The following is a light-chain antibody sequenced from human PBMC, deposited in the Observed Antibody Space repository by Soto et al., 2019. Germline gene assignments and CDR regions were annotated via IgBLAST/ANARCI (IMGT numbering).Light chain of an antibody. J-gene: IGLJ2*01. CDR1: SSDVGGYNY. CDR2: EVS. CDR3: SSYAGSNILL. Sequence: QSALTQPPSASGSPGQSVTISCTGTSSDVGGYNYVSWYQQHPDKAPKLRIYEVSKRPSGVPDRFSGSKSGNTASLTVSGLQADDEADYYCSSYAGSNILLFGGGTKLTVL. V-gene: IGLV2-8*01.